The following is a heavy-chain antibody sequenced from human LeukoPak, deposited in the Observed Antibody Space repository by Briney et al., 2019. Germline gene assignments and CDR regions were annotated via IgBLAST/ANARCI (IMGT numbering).Heavy chain of an antibody. V-gene: IGHV3-30*02. J-gene: IGHJ4*02. CDR2: IRYDGGNK. D-gene: IGHD6-13*01. CDR1: GFTFSSYG. CDR3: TRGHYSNTL. Sequence: GGSLRLSCAASGFTFSSYGMHWVRQAPGKGLEWVAFIRYDGGNKYYADSVKGRFTISRDNSKNTLLLQMDSLRVEDTAVYYCTRGHYSNTLGGQGTLVTVSS.